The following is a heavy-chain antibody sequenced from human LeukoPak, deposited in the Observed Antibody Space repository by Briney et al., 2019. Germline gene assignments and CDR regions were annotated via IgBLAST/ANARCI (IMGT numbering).Heavy chain of an antibody. CDR1: GYTFINYG. CDR2: ISAENGNT. CDR3: AGRPDTSMVAIFDY. V-gene: IGHV1-18*01. D-gene: IGHD5-18*01. J-gene: IGHJ4*02. Sequence: GASVKVSCKASGYTFINYGISWVRQAPGQGLEWLGWISAENGNTGYVENLQGRVTMTTDTSSSTVYMELRSLRPDDTAVYFCAGRPDTSMVAIFDYWGQGTLVTISS.